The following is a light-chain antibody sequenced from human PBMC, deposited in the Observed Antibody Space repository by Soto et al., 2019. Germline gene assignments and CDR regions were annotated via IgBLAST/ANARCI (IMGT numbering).Light chain of an antibody. CDR2: DAT. CDR1: QDIKND. CDR3: LQDYSYPLT. Sequence: AIQMTQSPSSLSAFVGDRVTITCRASQDIKNDLGWYPQKSGKAPRLLIHDATTLQSGVPSRFSGSGSGTDXTLXXSSLQPEDFATYYXLQDYSYPLTFGGGTKVEIK. V-gene: IGKV1-6*01. J-gene: IGKJ4*01.